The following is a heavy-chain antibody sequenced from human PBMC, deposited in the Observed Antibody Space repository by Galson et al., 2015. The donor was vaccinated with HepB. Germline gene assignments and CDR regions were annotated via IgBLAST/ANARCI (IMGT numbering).Heavy chain of an antibody. Sequence: SLRLSCAASGFTFSSYGMHWVRQAPGKGLEWVAVISYDGSNKYYADSVKDRFTVSRDNSKNTLYLQMNGLRAEDTAVYYCAKDFSVLLWYYFDYWGQGTLVTVSS. CDR3: AKDFSVLLWYYFDY. V-gene: IGHV3-30*18. CDR2: ISYDGSNK. D-gene: IGHD2/OR15-2a*01. J-gene: IGHJ4*02. CDR1: GFTFSSYG.